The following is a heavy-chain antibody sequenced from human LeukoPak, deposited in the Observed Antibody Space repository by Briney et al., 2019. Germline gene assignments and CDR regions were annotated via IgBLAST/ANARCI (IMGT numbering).Heavy chain of an antibody. D-gene: IGHD2-21*02. CDR2: IRSNGDTA. CDR3: AKEDCGVDCSTFDY. Sequence: GGSLRLSCAASGFTFSSYWLHWVRQAPGKGLEWVSTIRSNGDTAYNADSVKGGFTISRDNSKNTLYLQMNSLRAEDTAVYYCAKEDCGVDCSTFDYWGQGTLVTVSS. V-gene: IGHV3-23*01. CDR1: GFTFSSYW. J-gene: IGHJ4*02.